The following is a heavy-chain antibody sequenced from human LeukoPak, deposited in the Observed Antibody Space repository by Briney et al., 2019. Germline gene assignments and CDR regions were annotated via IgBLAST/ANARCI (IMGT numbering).Heavy chain of an antibody. CDR1: GGSISSGGYY. CDR2: IYYSGST. J-gene: IGHJ4*02. V-gene: IGHV4-31*03. Sequence: SETLSLTCTVSGGSISSGGYYWSWLRQHPGKGLEWIGYIYYSGSTYYNPSLKSRVTISVDTSKNQFSLKLSSVTAADTAVYYCARTWGHGYSYDYWGQGTLVTVSS. CDR3: ARTWGHGYSYDY. D-gene: IGHD5-24*01.